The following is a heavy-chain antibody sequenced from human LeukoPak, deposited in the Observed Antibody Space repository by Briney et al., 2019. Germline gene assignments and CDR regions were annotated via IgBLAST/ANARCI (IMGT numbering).Heavy chain of an antibody. V-gene: IGHV3-30*02. CDR3: VKDSTHFRVWDSYDTAGLNY. J-gene: IGHJ4*02. Sequence: GGSLRLSCAASGFTFSSYGMHWVRQAPGKGLEWVAFIRYDGNNKYYADSVKGRFTVYRDNSKNTLYLQMNSLRAEDTAVYYCVKDSTHFRVWDSYDTAGLNYWGQGTLVTVSS. CDR1: GFTFSSYG. CDR2: IRYDGNNK. D-gene: IGHD3-22*01.